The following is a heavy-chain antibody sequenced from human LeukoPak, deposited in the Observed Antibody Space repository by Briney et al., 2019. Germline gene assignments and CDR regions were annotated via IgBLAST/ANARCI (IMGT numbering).Heavy chain of an antibody. D-gene: IGHD3-3*02. CDR1: GFTFSSYG. J-gene: IGHJ4*02. V-gene: IGHV3-30*02. Sequence: GGSLRLSCAASGFTFSSYGMHWVRQAPGKGLEWVAFIRYDGSNKDYADSVKGGFTISRDNSKDTLYLQMNSLRAEDTAVYYCATTHFDHLNFDYWGQGTLVTVSS. CDR3: ATTHFDHLNFDY. CDR2: IRYDGSNK.